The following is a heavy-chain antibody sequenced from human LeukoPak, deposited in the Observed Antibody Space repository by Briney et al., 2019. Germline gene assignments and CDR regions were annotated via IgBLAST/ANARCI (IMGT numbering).Heavy chain of an antibody. V-gene: IGHV3-30*04. J-gene: IGHJ4*02. CDR2: ISYDGSNK. Sequence: PEGSLRLSCAASGFTFSSYAKHWVRQAPGKGLEWVAVISYDGSNKYYADSVKGRFTISRDNSKNTLYLQMNSLRAEDTAVYYCARPAGYYLYYFDYWGQGTLVTVSS. CDR3: ARPAGYYLYYFDY. D-gene: IGHD3-22*01. CDR1: GFTFSSYA.